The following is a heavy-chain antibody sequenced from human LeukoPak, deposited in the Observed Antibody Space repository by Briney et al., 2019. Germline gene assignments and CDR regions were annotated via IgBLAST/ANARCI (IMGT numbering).Heavy chain of an antibody. D-gene: IGHD1-26*01. J-gene: IGHJ4*02. Sequence: GGSLRLSCAASGFTFSSYSMNWVRQAPGKGLEWVSSISSSSSYIYYADSVKGRFTISRDNAKNSLYLQMNSLRAEDTAVYYCARGWVGATGTFDYWGQGTLVTVSS. CDR1: GFTFSSYS. CDR3: ARGWVGATGTFDY. CDR2: ISSSSSYI. V-gene: IGHV3-21*01.